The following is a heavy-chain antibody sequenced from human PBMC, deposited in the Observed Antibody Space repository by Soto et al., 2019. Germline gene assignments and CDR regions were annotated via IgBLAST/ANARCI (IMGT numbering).Heavy chain of an antibody. Sequence: PSQTLSLTCAISGDSVSSNSATWDWIRHSPSRGLEWLGRTYYRSKWYTDYAVSVKGRITINPDTSNNHLSLQLDSVTPDDTAVYYCARLIGDSWLDSWGQGTLVTVSS. J-gene: IGHJ5*01. CDR1: GDSVSSNSAT. V-gene: IGHV6-1*01. CDR2: TYYRSKWYT. D-gene: IGHD2-8*01. CDR3: ARLIGDSWLDS.